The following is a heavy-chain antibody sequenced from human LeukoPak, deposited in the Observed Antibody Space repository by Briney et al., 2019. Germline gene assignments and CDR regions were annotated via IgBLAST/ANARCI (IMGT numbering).Heavy chain of an antibody. CDR1: GFTFSSYT. Sequence: GGSLRLSCAASGFTFSSYTMNWVRQAPGKGLEWISYIMRTAADVTSYADSVEGRFTISRDDAKNSLYLEMNSLRDDDTAVYYCVRDWSYAFDLWGQGTMVTVSS. CDR2: IMRTAADVT. J-gene: IGHJ3*01. V-gene: IGHV3-48*02. CDR3: VRDWSYAFDL.